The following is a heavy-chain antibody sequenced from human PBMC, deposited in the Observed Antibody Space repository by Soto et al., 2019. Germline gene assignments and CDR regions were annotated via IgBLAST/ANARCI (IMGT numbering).Heavy chain of an antibody. D-gene: IGHD2-21*02. CDR1: AFTFSSYA. J-gene: IGHJ5*02. Sequence: GGSLRLSCPPSAFTFSSYAMGWVRQPPGRGREWGSGISDSGDDTHYADSVKGRFTISRDNSTNTLWLQMNSLRAEDTAVYYCAKAPTYCGGDCYPSWFDPWGQGTLVTVSS. CDR3: AKAPTYCGGDCYPSWFDP. CDR2: ISDSGDDT. V-gene: IGHV3-23*01.